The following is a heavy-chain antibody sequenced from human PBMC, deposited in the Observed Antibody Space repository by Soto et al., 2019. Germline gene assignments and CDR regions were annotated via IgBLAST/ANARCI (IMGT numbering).Heavy chain of an antibody. CDR1: GYTFTSYD. J-gene: IGHJ6*02. CDR2: MNPNSGNT. CDR3: AREFVAAAGREIVVAGIDGMDV. V-gene: IGHV1-8*01. Sequence: ASVKVSCKASGYTFTSYDINWVRQATGQGLEWMGWMNPNSGNTGYAQKFQGRVTMTRNTSISTAYMELSSLRSEDTAVYYCAREFVAAAGREIVVAGIDGMDVWGQGTTVTVSS. D-gene: IGHD6-13*01.